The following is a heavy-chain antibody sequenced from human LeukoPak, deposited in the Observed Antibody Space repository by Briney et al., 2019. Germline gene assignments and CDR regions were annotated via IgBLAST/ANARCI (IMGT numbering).Heavy chain of an antibody. Sequence: PGGSLRLSCAASGFTLSGSAMHWVRQASGKGLEWVGRIRSKANSYATAYAASVKGRFTISRDDSKNTAYLQMNSLKTEDTAVYYCSSRSNEDYWGQGTLVTVSS. J-gene: IGHJ4*02. CDR1: GFTLSGSA. V-gene: IGHV3-73*01. CDR3: SSRSNEDY. CDR2: IRSKANSYAT. D-gene: IGHD1-1*01.